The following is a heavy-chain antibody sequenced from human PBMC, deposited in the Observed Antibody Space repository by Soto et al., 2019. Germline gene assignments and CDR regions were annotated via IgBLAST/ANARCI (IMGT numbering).Heavy chain of an antibody. D-gene: IGHD1-1*01. CDR1: GFTFSSYA. J-gene: IGHJ4*02. CDR2: IAYDGRNK. V-gene: IGHV3-30*04. Sequence: QVQLVESGGGVVQPGRSLRLSCAASGFTFSSYAMHWVRQAPGKGLEWVAVIAYDGRNKYYADSVKGRFTISRDKSKNTLYLQMISLRIEDTAVYYCARDLERVFDYRGPETLVTVSS. CDR3: ARDLERVFDY.